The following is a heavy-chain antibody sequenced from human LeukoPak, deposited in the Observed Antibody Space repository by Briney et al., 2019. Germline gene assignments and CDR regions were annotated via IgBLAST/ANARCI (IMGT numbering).Heavy chain of an antibody. J-gene: IGHJ4*02. D-gene: IGHD1-26*01. V-gene: IGHV6-1*01. CDR2: TYYMSKWYN. CDR3: ARGGNYWLDY. CDR1: GDTVSSNSGA. Sequence: SQTLSLTCAISGDTVSSNSGAWNWIRLSPSRGLEWLGRTYYMSKWYNNYAISVKSRITIDPDTSKNQFSLHLNSVTPEDTAVYYCARGGNYWLDYWGQGTLVIVSS.